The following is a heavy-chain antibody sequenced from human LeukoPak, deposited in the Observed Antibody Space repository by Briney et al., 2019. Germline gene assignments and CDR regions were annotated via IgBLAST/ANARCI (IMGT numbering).Heavy chain of an antibody. CDR1: GYTFTGYY. CDR3: ALGGLGSGWYNYFDY. CDR2: INPNSGGT. Sequence: ASVKVSCKASGYTFTGYYMHWARQAPGQGLEWMGWINPNSGGTNYAQKIQGWVTMTRDTSISTAYMELSRLRSDDTAVYYCALGGLGSGWYNYFDYWGQGTLVTVSS. J-gene: IGHJ4*02. V-gene: IGHV1-2*04. D-gene: IGHD6-19*01.